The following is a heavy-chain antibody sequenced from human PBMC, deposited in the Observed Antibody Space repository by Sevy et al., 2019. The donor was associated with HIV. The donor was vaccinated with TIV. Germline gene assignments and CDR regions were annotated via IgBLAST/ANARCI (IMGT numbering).Heavy chain of an antibody. CDR1: GFIFSNYA. CDR2: IWYDGTDK. J-gene: IGHJ4*02. Sequence: GESLKISCATSGFIFSNYAMHWIRQAPGKGLEWVAVIWYDGTDKYYADSVQGRFTISRDNSKNTLDLQMNSLRVEDTAVYYCARYWGRDGHSIDYWGQGTLVTVSS. CDR3: ARYWGRDGHSIDY. D-gene: IGHD3-16*01. V-gene: IGHV3-33*01.